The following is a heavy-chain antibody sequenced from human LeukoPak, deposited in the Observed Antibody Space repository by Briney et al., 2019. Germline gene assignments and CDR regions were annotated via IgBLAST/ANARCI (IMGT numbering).Heavy chain of an antibody. D-gene: IGHD2-15*01. CDR3: ARDAWNIVVVVAATPENHFDY. Sequence: GASVKVSCKASGYTFTGYYMHWVRQAPGQGLEWMGWINPNSGGTNYAQKFQGRVTMTRDTSISTAHMELSRLRSDDTAVYYCARDAWNIVVVVAATPENHFDYWSQGTLVTVSS. V-gene: IGHV1-2*02. J-gene: IGHJ4*02. CDR1: GYTFTGYY. CDR2: INPNSGGT.